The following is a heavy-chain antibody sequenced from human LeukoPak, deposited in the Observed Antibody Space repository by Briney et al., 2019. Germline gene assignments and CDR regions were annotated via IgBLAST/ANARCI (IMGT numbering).Heavy chain of an antibody. V-gene: IGHV4-59*01. CDR3: ARGTSFNWKLDF. Sequence: SETLSLTCTVSGGSISTYYWSWIRQPPGKGPEWIGYIYYTGNTNYNPSLKSRVTISVDTSKNQFSLRMSSVTAADTAVYYCARGTSFNWKLDFWGQGTLVTVSS. CDR1: GGSISTYY. CDR2: IYYTGNT. D-gene: IGHD1-1*01. J-gene: IGHJ4*02.